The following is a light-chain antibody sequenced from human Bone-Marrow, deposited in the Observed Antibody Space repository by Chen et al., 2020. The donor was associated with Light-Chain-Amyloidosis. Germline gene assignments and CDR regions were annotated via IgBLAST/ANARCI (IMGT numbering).Light chain of an antibody. J-gene: IGLJ2*01. V-gene: IGLV3-25*03. CDR1: DLPTKY. CDR3: QSADSSGTYEVI. CDR2: RET. Sequence: SYELTQPPSVSVSPGQTARITCSGDDLPTKYAYWYQQKPGQAPVLVIHRETERPSGILERFSGSSSGTTATLTISGVQAEDEADYHCQSADSSGTYEVIFGGGTKLTVL.